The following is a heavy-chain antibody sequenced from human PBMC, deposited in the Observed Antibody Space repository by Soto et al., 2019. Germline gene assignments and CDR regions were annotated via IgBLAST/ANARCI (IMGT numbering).Heavy chain of an antibody. CDR2: ISGSGGST. V-gene: IGHV3-23*01. CDR1: GFTFSSYA. CDR3: AKFLHLGELSLSDY. D-gene: IGHD3-16*02. J-gene: IGHJ4*02. Sequence: GGSLRLSCAASGFTFSSYAMSWVRQAPGKGLEWVSAISGSGGSTYYADSVKGRFTISRDNSKNTLYLQMNSLRAEDTAVYYCAKFLHLGELSLSDYWGQGTLVTVSS.